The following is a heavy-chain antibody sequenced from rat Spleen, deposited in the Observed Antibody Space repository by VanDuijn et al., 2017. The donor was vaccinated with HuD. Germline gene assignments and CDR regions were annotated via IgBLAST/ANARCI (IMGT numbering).Heavy chain of an antibody. D-gene: IGHD1-2*01. Sequence: EVQLVESGGGLVQPGRSMKLSCAASGFTFSDYYMAWVRQAPTKGLEWVATIKYDGSSTYHRDSVKGRFTISRDNSKNTLYLEMNSLRSEDTAMYYCAARGPYYSSYPLDWGQGVMVTVSS. CDR1: GFTFSDYY. CDR3: AARGPYYSSYPLD. CDR2: IKYDGSST. J-gene: IGHJ2*01. V-gene: IGHV5-7*01.